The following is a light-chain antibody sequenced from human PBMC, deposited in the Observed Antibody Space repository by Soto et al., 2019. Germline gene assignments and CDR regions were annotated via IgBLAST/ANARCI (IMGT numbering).Light chain of an antibody. CDR1: SSDVGGYNY. CDR2: DVS. V-gene: IGLV2-11*01. Sequence: QSVLTQPRSVSGSPGQSVTISCTGTSSDVGGYNYVSWYQQHPGKAPKLMIYDVSKRPSGVPDRFSGSKSGNTASLTISGLRAEDEDDYYCCSYAGSYTPVVFGGGTKLTVL. CDR3: CSYAGSYTPVV. J-gene: IGLJ2*01.